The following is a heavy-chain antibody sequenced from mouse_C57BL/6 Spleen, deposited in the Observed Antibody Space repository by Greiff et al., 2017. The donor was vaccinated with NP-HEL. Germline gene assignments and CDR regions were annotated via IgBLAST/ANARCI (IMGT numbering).Heavy chain of an antibody. CDR2: IHPNSGST. CDR1: GYTFTSYW. CDR3: ARNAYSNYKFAY. V-gene: IGHV1-64*01. D-gene: IGHD2-5*01. J-gene: IGHJ3*01. Sequence: VQLQQPGAELVKPGASVKLSCKASGYTFTSYWMHWVKQRPGQGLEWIGMIHPNSGSTNYNEKFKSKATLTVDKSSSTAYMQLSSLTSEDSAVYYCARNAYSNYKFAYWGQGTLVTVSA.